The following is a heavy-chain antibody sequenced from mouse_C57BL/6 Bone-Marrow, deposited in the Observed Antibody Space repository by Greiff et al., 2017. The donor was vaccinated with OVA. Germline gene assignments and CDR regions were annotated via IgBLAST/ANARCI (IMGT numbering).Heavy chain of an antibody. CDR2: IVPEDGET. J-gene: IGHJ1*03. V-gene: IGHV14-2*01. D-gene: IGHD1-1*01. CDR3: ASLFYYGSSRYFDV. CDR1: GFNIKDYY. Sequence: VQLQQSGAELVKPGASVKLSCTASGFNIKDYYMPWVKQRTEQGLEWIGRIVPEDGETKYAPKFQGKATITADTSSNTAYLQLSSLTSEDTAVYYCASLFYYGSSRYFDVWGTGTTVTVSS.